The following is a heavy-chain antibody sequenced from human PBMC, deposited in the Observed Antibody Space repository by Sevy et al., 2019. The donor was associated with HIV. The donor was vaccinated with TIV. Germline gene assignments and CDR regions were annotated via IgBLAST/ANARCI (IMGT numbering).Heavy chain of an antibody. J-gene: IGHJ6*02. Sequence: GGSLRLSCAASGFTFSSYGMHWARQAPGKGLEWVAVIWYDGSNKYYADSVKGRFTISRDNSKNTLYLQMNSLRAEDTAVYYCARDSTFWSGSYYYGMDVWGQGTTVTVSS. CDR3: ARDSTFWSGSYYYGMDV. CDR2: IWYDGSNK. D-gene: IGHD3-3*01. V-gene: IGHV3-33*01. CDR1: GFTFSSYG.